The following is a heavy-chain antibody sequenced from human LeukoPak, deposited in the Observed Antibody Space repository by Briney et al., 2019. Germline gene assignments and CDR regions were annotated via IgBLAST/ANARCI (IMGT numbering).Heavy chain of an antibody. D-gene: IGHD1-14*01. CDR3: AKGKINHDGAVEI. J-gene: IGHJ3*02. V-gene: IGHV3-23*01. CDR1: GFSFPSYA. CDR2: ITAGGVIT. Sequence: GGSLRLSCAASGFSFPSYAMSLVRQAPRRGLEWVSLITAGGVITHYTDSVKGRLTISRDNSKNTLYLQMNSVRAEDTAVYYCAKGKINHDGAVEIWGQGTTVTVSS.